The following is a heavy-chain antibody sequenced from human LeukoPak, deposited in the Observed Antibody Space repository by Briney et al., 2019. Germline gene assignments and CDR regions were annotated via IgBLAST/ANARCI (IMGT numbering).Heavy chain of an antibody. J-gene: IGHJ4*02. CDR3: ARAGDPYDSSGYYIRHKFAGGLSYFDF. V-gene: IGHV3-30-3*01. CDR1: GFSFSTFA. D-gene: IGHD3-22*01. CDR2: ISYDGSKK. Sequence: GGSLRLSCAASGFSFSTFAMHWVRQAPGKGLEWVATISYDGSKKYYADSVRGRFTISREKSKNTLHLQMNSLRAEGTAVYYCARAGDPYDSSGYYIRHKFAGGLSYFDFWGQGTLVTVSS.